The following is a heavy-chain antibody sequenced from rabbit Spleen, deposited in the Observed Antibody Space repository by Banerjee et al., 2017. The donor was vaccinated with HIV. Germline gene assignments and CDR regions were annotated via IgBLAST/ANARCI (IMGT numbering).Heavy chain of an antibody. CDR1: GFSFNSGYD. J-gene: IGHJ6*01. D-gene: IGHD8-1*01. CDR2: IYAGSSGNT. CDR3: ARDAGTSFSTYGMDL. V-gene: IGHV1S40*01. Sequence: QSLEESGGGLVKPGASLTLTCKASGFSFNSGYDMCWVRQAPGKGLEWIACIYAGSSGNTYSATWAKGRFTIAKTSSTTVTLQMPSLTAADTATYFCARDAGTSFSTYGMDLWGPGTLVTVS.